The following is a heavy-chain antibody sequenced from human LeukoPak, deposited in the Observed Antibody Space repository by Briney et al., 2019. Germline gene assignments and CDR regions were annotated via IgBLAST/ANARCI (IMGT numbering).Heavy chain of an antibody. D-gene: IGHD3-16*02. CDR3: ARDDTVIHFDY. V-gene: IGHV3-48*03. CDR2: ISSSGSTI. CDR1: GFTFSSYE. J-gene: IGHJ4*02. Sequence: GGSLRLSCAASGFTFSSYEMNWVRQAPGKGLEWVSYISSSGSTIYYGDSVKGRFTISRDNAKNSLYLQMNSLRAEDTAVYYCARDDTVIHFDYWGQGTLVTVSS.